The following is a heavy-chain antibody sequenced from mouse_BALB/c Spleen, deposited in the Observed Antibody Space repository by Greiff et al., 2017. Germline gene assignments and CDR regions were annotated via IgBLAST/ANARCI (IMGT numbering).Heavy chain of an antibody. CDR1: GYTFTNYW. V-gene: IGHV1-63*02. Sequence: VQLQQSAAELVRPGTSVKISCKASGYTFTNYWLGWVKQRPGHGLEWIGDIYPGGGYTNYNEKFKGKATLTADTSSSTAYMQLSSLTSEDSAVYFCARSYDWFAYWGQGTLVTVSA. J-gene: IGHJ3*01. CDR3: ARSYDWFAY. CDR2: IYPGGGYT. D-gene: IGHD2-10*02.